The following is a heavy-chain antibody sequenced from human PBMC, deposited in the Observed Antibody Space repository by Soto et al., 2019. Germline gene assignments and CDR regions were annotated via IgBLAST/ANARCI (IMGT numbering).Heavy chain of an antibody. CDR3: ARGEYDVVVMAGTSRGYQHAYNGMDV. Sequence: QDHLVQSGAAVKKPASSVKISCRSTGGTFSTYAFSWVRQAPGQGLEWMGGIIPMFATPIYAQKYQGRVTITADYSTSTAYMEVTSLRSNDTAVYFCARGEYDVVVMAGTSRGYQHAYNGMDVWGQGTSVTVSS. V-gene: IGHV1-69*12. D-gene: IGHD2-15*01. J-gene: IGHJ6*02. CDR2: IIPMFATP. CDR1: GGTFSTYA.